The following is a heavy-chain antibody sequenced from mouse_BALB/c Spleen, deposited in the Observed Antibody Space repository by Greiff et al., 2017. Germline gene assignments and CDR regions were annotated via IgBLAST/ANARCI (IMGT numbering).Heavy chain of an antibody. V-gene: IGHV14-4*02. J-gene: IGHJ4*01. CDR2: IDPENGDT. CDR3: NALLLLRGRDYYAMDY. CDR1: GFNIKDYY. Sequence: QPVESGAELVRSGASVKLSCTASGFNIKDYYMHWVKQRPEQGLEWIGWIDPENGDTEYAPKFQGKATMTADTSSNTAYLQLSSLTSEDTAVYYCNALLLLRGRDYYAMDYWGQGTSVTVSS. D-gene: IGHD1-1*01.